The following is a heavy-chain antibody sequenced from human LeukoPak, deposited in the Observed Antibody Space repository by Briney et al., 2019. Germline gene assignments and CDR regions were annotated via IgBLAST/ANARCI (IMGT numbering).Heavy chain of an antibody. Sequence: GASVKVSCKASGYTFSSYGLTWVRQAPGQGLEWMGWISAYNGNTNYAQKPQGRVTMTTDTSTSTAYVELRSLRSDDTAVYYCARDGYNSFDYWGQGTLVTVSS. CDR3: ARDGYNSFDY. V-gene: IGHV1-18*01. J-gene: IGHJ4*02. D-gene: IGHD5-24*01. CDR2: ISAYNGNT. CDR1: GYTFSSYG.